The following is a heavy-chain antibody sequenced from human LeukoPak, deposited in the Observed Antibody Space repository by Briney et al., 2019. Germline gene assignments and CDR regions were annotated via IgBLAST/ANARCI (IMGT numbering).Heavy chain of an antibody. V-gene: IGHV3-7*01. Sequence: TGGSLRLSCETSGFTFSSYWMTWVRQAPGKGLEWVANIKEDGGEAYYVGSVKGRFTVSRDNAKNSLYLQMNSLKTEDTAVYYCAKDPEDTEGSGPGEGGQGTLVTVSS. CDR2: IKEDGGEA. CDR1: GFTFSSYW. CDR3: AKDPEDTEGSGPGE. D-gene: IGHD6-19*01. J-gene: IGHJ4*02.